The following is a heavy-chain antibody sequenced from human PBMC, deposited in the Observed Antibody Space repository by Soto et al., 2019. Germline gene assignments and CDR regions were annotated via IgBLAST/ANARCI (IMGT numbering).Heavy chain of an antibody. CDR3: VSDRGYGHASVPYS. D-gene: IGHD5-18*01. CDR2: ISYDGGLQ. CDR1: GFTFSSYG. Sequence: QAQLVESGGGVVQPGRSLGLSYAASGFTFSSYGMHWVRQAPGTGLEWVAVISYDGGLQHYADSVKGRFTISRDNSKNMVLLQMNSLRAEDTAVYYCVSDRGYGHASVPYSWGQGTLVSVSS. J-gene: IGHJ4*02. V-gene: IGHV3-30*03.